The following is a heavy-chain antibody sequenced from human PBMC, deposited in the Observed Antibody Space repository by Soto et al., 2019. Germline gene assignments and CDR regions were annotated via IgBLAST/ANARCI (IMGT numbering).Heavy chain of an antibody. Sequence: GGSLRLSCAASGFTVSNNYMSWVRQAPGKGLEWVSLIYSGGSTYYADSVKGRFTISRDSSKNTLYLQMNSLRAEDTAVYYCARESVAGLDYWGQGTLVTVSS. V-gene: IGHV3-66*01. D-gene: IGHD5-12*01. J-gene: IGHJ4*02. CDR2: IYSGGST. CDR3: ARESVAGLDY. CDR1: GFTVSNNY.